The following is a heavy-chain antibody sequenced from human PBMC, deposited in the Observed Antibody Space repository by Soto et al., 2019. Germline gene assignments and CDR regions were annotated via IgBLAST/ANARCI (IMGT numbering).Heavy chain of an antibody. J-gene: IGHJ5*02. Sequence: QVQLVQSGAEVKKPGSSVKFSCKASGGTFSSYAISWVRQTPGQGLEWMGGLIPIFGTANYAQKFQGRVTITADESTSTAYMELSSLRSEDTAVYYWAREVGATLNWFDPWGQGTLVSVSS. CDR3: AREVGATLNWFDP. V-gene: IGHV1-69*01. D-gene: IGHD1-26*01. CDR1: GGTFSSYA. CDR2: LIPIFGTA.